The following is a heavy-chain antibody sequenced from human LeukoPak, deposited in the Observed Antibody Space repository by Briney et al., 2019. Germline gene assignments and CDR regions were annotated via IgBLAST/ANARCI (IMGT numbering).Heavy chain of an antibody. CDR2: IGTAGDT. D-gene: IGHD6-13*01. V-gene: IGHV3-13*01. CDR3: ARERSAAGIRWFDP. CDR1: GFTFSSYD. J-gene: IGHJ5*02. Sequence: PGGSLRLSCAASGFTFSSYDMHWVRQATGKGLEWVSAIGTAGDTYYPGSVKGRFTISRESAKNSLYLQMNSLRAEDTAVYYCARERSAAGIRWFDPWGQGTLVTVSS.